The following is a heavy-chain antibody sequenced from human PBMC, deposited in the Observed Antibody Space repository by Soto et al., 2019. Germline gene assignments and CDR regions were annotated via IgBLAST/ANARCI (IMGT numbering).Heavy chain of an antibody. CDR3: ARHYEILTGYYPRFDY. J-gene: IGHJ4*02. CDR1: GGTFSSYA. D-gene: IGHD3-9*01. CDR2: IIPIFGTA. V-gene: IGHV1-69*13. Sequence: SVKVSCKASGGTFSSYAISWVRQAPGQGLEWMGGIIPIFGTANYAQKFQGRVTITADESTSTAYMELSSLRSEDTAVYYCARHYEILTGYYPRFDYWGRGTLGTVSS.